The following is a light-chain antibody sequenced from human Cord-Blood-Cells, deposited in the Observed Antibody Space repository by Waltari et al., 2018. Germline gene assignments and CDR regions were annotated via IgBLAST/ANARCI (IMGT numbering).Light chain of an antibody. Sequence: DIVMTQSPDSLAVSLGERATIHCKSSQRFLYSSNNKNYLAWYQQKPGQPPKLLIYWASTRESGVPDRFSGSGSGTEFTLTISSLQAEDVAVYYCQQYYSTPPFTFGPGTKVDIK. CDR2: WAS. CDR1: QRFLYSSNNKNY. V-gene: IGKV4-1*01. CDR3: QQYYSTPPFT. J-gene: IGKJ3*01.